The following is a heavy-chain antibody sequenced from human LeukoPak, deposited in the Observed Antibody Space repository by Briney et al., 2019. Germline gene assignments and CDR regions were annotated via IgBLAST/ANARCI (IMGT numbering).Heavy chain of an antibody. D-gene: IGHD3-22*01. J-gene: IGHJ4*02. CDR1: GFTFSGYA. CDR3: ARLRRNSDRSDFFYYYDH. Sequence: PGGSLRLSCAVSGFTFSGYAMHWVRQAPGKGLEHVSTINTDGGSTYYAKSVKGRFTISRDNSKNTLYLQMGSLRAEDMAVYYCARLRRNSDRSDFFYYYDHWGQGTLVTVSS. CDR2: INTDGGST. V-gene: IGHV3-64*01.